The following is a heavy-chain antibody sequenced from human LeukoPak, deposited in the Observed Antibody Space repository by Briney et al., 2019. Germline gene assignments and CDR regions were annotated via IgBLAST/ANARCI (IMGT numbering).Heavy chain of an antibody. J-gene: IGHJ4*02. CDR2: IYPGDSDT. CDR3: ASRPFETTVVPWDFY. CDR1: GYSFTSYW. V-gene: IGHV5-51*01. Sequence: KAGESLKISCKGSGYSFTSYWIGWVRQMPGKGLEWMGIIYPGDSDTRYSPSFQGQVTISADKSISTAYLQWSSLTASDTAMYYCASRPFETTVVPWDFYWGQGTQVTVSS. D-gene: IGHD4-23*01.